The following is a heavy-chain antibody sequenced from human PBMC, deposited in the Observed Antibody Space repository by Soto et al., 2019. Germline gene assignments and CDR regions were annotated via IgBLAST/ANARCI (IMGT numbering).Heavy chain of an antibody. CDR3: ARGVAYYYYMDV. V-gene: IGHV4-59*01. CDR1: GGSISSYY. J-gene: IGHJ6*03. D-gene: IGHD2-21*01. CDR2: IYYSGST. Sequence: QVQLQESGPGLVKPSETLSLTCIVSGGSISSYYWSWIRQPPGKGLEWIGYIYYSGSTNYNPSLKSRVTISVDTSKNQFSLKLSSVTAADTAVYYCARGVAYYYYMDVWGKGTTVTVSS.